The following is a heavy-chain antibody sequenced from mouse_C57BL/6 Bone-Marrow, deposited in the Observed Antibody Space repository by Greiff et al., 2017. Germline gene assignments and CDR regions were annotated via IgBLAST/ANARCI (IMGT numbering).Heavy chain of an antibody. CDR2: IRNKANGYTT. CDR1: GFTFTDYY. D-gene: IGHD1-1*01. Sequence: EVKLMESGGGLVQPGGSLSLSCAASGFTFTDYYMSWVRQPPGKALEWLGFIRNKANGYTTEYSASVKGRFTISRDNSQSILYLQMNALRAEDSATYYCARSLLYYYGSPYYFDYWGQGTTLTVSS. J-gene: IGHJ2*01. V-gene: IGHV7-3*01. CDR3: ARSLLYYYGSPYYFDY.